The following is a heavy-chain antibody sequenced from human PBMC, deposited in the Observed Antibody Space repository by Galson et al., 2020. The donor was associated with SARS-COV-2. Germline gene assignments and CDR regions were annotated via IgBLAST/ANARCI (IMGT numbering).Heavy chain of an antibody. V-gene: IGHV3-33*01. CDR3: AINPVPGTGGDWFDT. J-gene: IGHJ5*02. D-gene: IGHD6-19*01. Sequence: GGSLRLSCAPSGFNFSNYGIHWLRQAPGNDLAWVALICYAKSNKYYTDSVKGRFTISRDISKSTLYLQMNSLGVEDTAVYYCAINPVPGTGGDWFDTWGQGTLVTVSS. CDR1: GFNFSNYG. CDR2: ICYAKSNK.